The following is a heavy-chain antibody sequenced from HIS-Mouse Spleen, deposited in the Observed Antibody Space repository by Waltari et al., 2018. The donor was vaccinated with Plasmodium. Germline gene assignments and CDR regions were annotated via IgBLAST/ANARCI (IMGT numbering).Heavy chain of an antibody. CDR1: GFSLSTSGVG. CDR2: IYWDDDK. D-gene: IGHD2-2*01. J-gene: IGHJ4*02. Sequence: QITLKESGPTLVKPTQTLTLTCTFPGFSLSTSGVGVGWIRQPPGKALEWLALIYWDDDKRYSPSLKSRLTITKDTSKNQVVLTMTNMDPVDTATYYCAHRPDCSSTSCYGGFDYWGQGTLVTVSS. V-gene: IGHV2-5*02. CDR3: AHRPDCSSTSCYGGFDY.